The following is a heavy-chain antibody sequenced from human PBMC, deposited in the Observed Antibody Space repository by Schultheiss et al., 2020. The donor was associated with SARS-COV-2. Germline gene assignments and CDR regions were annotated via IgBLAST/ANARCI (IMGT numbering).Heavy chain of an antibody. CDR1: GFTFSSYA. CDR2: ISYDGSNK. D-gene: IGHD2-2*01. CDR3: ANHVVPAASRAPRRAFDI. Sequence: GGSLRLSCAASGFTFSSYAMHWVRQAPGKGLEWVAVISYDGSNKYYADSVKGRFTISRDNAKNSLYLQMNSLRAEDTAVYYCANHVVPAASRAPRRAFDIWGQGTMVTVSS. J-gene: IGHJ3*02. V-gene: IGHV3-30*04.